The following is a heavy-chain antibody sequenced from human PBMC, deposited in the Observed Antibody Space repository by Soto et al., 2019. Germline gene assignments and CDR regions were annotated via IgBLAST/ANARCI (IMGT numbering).Heavy chain of an antibody. CDR3: ATYLGGGGGRGY. V-gene: IGHV4-59*08. Sequence: QVQLQESGPGLVKPSETLSLTCTVSGGSVTNHHLSWIRQPPGKELEWMGYINYDGSTTYNPSLRSRVTMSLDTSNSQLSLKRSSVTAADTAVYYCATYLGGGGGRGYWGQGTLVTVSS. CDR1: GGSVTNHH. CDR2: INYDGST. D-gene: IGHD2-21*01. J-gene: IGHJ4*02.